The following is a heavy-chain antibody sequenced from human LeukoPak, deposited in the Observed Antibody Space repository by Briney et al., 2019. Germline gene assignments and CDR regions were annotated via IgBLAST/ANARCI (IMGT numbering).Heavy chain of an antibody. D-gene: IGHD6-13*01. CDR3: ARDGSAAAGRGYFDY. CDR1: GGSISSSSYY. CDR2: IYYSGST. Sequence: PSETLSLTCTVPGGSISSSSYYWGWIRQPPGKGLEWIGSIYYSGSTNYNPSLKSRVTISVDTSKNQFSLKLSSVTAADTAVYYCARDGSAAAGRGYFDYWGQGTLVTVSS. V-gene: IGHV4-39*07. J-gene: IGHJ4*02.